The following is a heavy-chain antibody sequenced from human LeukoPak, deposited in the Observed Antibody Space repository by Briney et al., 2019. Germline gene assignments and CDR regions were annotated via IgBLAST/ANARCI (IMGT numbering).Heavy chain of an antibody. Sequence: GASVKVSCKASGGTFSSYAISWVRQAPGQGLEWMGGIIPILGTANYAQKFQGRVTITADESTSTAYMELSSLRSEDTAVYYCATLNSCSGGSCLDYWGQGTLVTVSS. J-gene: IGHJ4*02. V-gene: IGHV1-69*13. CDR2: IIPILGTA. CDR3: ATLNSCSGGSCLDY. D-gene: IGHD2-15*01. CDR1: GGTFSSYA.